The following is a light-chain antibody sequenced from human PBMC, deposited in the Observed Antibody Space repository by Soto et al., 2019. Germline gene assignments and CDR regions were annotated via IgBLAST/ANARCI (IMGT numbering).Light chain of an antibody. CDR3: SSYTSSSTWV. J-gene: IGLJ3*02. V-gene: IGLV2-14*01. CDR2: EVS. CDR1: NSDVGSYNY. Sequence: QPASVSGSPGQSITISCTGTNSDVGSYNYVSWYQQHPGKAPKLMICEVSNRPPGVSSRFSGSKSGTTASLTISGLQAEDEGDYYCSSYTSSSTWVFGGGTQLTVL.